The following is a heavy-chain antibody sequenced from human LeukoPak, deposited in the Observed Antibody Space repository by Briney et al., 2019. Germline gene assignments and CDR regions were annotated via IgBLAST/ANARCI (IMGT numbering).Heavy chain of an antibody. CDR2: ISSSGSTI. CDR3: ARGVLHDSSAYLRS. V-gene: IGHV3-48*03. Sequence: GGSLRLSCAASGFTFSSYEMNWVRQAPGKGLEWVSYISSSGSTIYYADSVKGRFTISRDNAKNSLYLQMNSLRAEDTAVYYCARGVLHDSSAYLRSWGQGTLVTVSS. CDR1: GFTFSSYE. J-gene: IGHJ4*02. D-gene: IGHD3-22*01.